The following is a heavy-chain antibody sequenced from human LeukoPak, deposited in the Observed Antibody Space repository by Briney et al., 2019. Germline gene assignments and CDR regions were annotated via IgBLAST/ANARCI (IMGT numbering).Heavy chain of an antibody. Sequence: GESLKISCKASGYSFITHWIAWVRQTHGKGLEWMGIIYPGDSDTKYSPSFQGQVTISADKSISTAYLQWSSLKASGTAMYYCAKGDGGSGSNYPYFWGQGTLVTVSS. D-gene: IGHD3-10*01. V-gene: IGHV5-51*01. CDR2: IYPGDSDT. J-gene: IGHJ4*02. CDR1: GYSFITHW. CDR3: AKGDGGSGSNYPYF.